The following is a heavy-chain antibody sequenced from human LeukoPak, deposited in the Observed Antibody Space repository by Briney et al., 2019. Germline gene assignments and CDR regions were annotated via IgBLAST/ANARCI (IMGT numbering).Heavy chain of an antibody. Sequence: GASVKVSCKASGGTFSTNPISWVRQAPGQGLEWMGGTIPMFRKVNYAQKFQDRITITADESTSTAYLELSSLKSDDTAVYYCAGGEGQFLVPPDYWGQGTLVTVPS. CDR2: TIPMFRKV. J-gene: IGHJ4*02. CDR3: AGGEGQFLVPPDY. D-gene: IGHD1-26*01. V-gene: IGHV1-69*13. CDR1: GGTFSTNP.